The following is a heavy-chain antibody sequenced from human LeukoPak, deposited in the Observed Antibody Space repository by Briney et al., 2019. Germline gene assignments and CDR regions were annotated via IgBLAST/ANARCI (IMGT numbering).Heavy chain of an antibody. CDR1: GFSFTSYW. Sequence: GESLKISCKGSGFSFTSYWIAWVRQMPGKGLEWMGIIYLGDSETRYSPSFQGQVTMSVDKSISTAYLQWSSLKASDTATFYCARQEMVRGHGTFDIWGQGTMVTVSS. CDR3: ARQEMVRGHGTFDI. V-gene: IGHV5-51*01. D-gene: IGHD3-10*01. J-gene: IGHJ3*02. CDR2: IYLGDSET.